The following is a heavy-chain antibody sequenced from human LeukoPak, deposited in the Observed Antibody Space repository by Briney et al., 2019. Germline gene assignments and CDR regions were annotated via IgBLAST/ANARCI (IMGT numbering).Heavy chain of an antibody. V-gene: IGHV3-21*01. D-gene: IGHD4-17*01. Sequence: GGSLRLSCAASGFTFSSYSMNWVRQAPGKGLEWVSSISSSSSYIYYADSVKGRFTISRDNAKNSLYLQMNSLRAEDTAVYYCARASGTLTTDGGWKSLRDYYYYYGMDVWGQGTTVTVSS. CDR3: ARASGTLTTDGGWKSLRDYYYYYGMDV. CDR1: GFTFSSYS. J-gene: IGHJ6*02. CDR2: ISSSSSYI.